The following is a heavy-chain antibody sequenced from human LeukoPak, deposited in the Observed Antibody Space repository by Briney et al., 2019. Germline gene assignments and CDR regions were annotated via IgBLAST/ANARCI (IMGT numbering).Heavy chain of an antibody. CDR1: GGSISSYC. CDR3: ARHRSSSWYTGDDYYYYYCMDV. Sequence: SETLSLTCTVSGGSISSYCWSWVRQSPGKGLEWIGYIFTSGRTDYNPSLKSRVTMSVDTSKNQFSLKLSSVTAADTAVYYCARHRSSSWYTGDDYYYYYCMDVWGKGTTVTVSS. J-gene: IGHJ6*03. V-gene: IGHV4-4*09. CDR2: IFTSGRT. D-gene: IGHD6-13*01.